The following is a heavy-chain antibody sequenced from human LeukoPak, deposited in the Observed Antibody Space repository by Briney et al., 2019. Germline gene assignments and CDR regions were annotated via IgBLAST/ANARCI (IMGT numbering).Heavy chain of an antibody. CDR1: GFTFSSYS. Sequence: PGGSLRLSCAASGFTFSSYSMNWVRQAPGKGLEWVSSISSSSSYIYYADSVKGRFTISRDDAENALYLQMNSLRVEDTAVYYCTSPDYDDDSGGYWGQGTLVTVSS. CDR3: TSPDYDDDSGGY. V-gene: IGHV3-21*01. J-gene: IGHJ4*02. CDR2: ISSSSSYI. D-gene: IGHD4-17*01.